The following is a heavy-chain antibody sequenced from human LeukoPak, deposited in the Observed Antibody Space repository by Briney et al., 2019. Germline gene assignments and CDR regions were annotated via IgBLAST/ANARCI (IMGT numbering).Heavy chain of an antibody. CDR1: GFTFGDYA. D-gene: IGHD4-23*01. J-gene: IGHJ4*02. CDR2: ISSSSSYI. Sequence: GGSLRLSCTASGFTFGDYAMSWVRQAPGKGLEWVSSISSSSSYIYYADSVKGRFTISRDNAKNSLYLQMNSLRAEDTAVYYCARVEVTRFDYWGQGTLVTVSS. CDR3: ARVEVTRFDY. V-gene: IGHV3-21*01.